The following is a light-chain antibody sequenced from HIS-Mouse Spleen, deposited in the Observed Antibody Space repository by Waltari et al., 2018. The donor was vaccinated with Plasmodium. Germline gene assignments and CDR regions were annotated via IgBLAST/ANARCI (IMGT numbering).Light chain of an antibody. CDR3: YSTDSSGNHRV. CDR2: KDS. CDR1: ALPKKY. Sequence: SYELTQPPSVSVSPGQTARLTCSGDALPKKYAYWYPPKSGQAPVLVIYKDSKRPSGIPERVSGSSSGTMATLTISGAQVEDEADYYWYSTDSSGNHRVFGGGTKLTVL. J-gene: IGLJ3*02. V-gene: IGLV3-10*01.